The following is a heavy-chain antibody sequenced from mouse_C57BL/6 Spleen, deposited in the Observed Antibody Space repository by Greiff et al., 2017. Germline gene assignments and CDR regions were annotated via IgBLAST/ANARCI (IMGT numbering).Heavy chain of an antibody. CDR3: ARNYGSSWGYWYFDI. D-gene: IGHD1-1*01. CDR1: GYSITSGYY. V-gene: IGHV3-6*01. J-gene: IGHJ1*03. CDR2: ISYYGSN. Sequence: EVQLQQSGPGLVKPSQSLSLTCSVTGYSITSGYYWNWIRQFPGNKLEWMGYISYYGSNNYPPSLKSRISITRDTSRNQFFLKLNSVTTEDTATYYCARNYGSSWGYWYFDIWGTGTTDTVSS.